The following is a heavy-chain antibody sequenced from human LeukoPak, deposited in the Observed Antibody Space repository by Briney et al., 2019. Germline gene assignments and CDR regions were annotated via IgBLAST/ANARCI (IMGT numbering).Heavy chain of an antibody. CDR1: GFTFSNYA. CDR2: INNDGGHT. CDR3: VKGNWYKLEVFQY. D-gene: IGHD1/OR15-1a*01. Sequence: GGSLRLSCAASGFTFSNYAMSWVRQAPGKGPEWVSVINNDGGHTYYADFVQGRFTISRDNSKNTLDLQMSSLRVEDTAFYYFVKGNWYKLEVFQYWGQGILVTVSS. V-gene: IGHV3-23*01. J-gene: IGHJ4*02.